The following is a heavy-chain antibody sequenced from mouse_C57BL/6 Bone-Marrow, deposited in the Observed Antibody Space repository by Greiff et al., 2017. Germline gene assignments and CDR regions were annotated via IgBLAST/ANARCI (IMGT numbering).Heavy chain of an antibody. CDR3: ARRGLNFDY. V-gene: IGHV1-64*01. CDR2: INPNSGST. J-gene: IGHJ2*01. CDR1: GYTFTSYW. D-gene: IGHD3-3*01. Sequence: QVQLKQPGAELVKPGASVKLSCKASGYTFTSYWMHWVKQRPGQGLEWIGMINPNSGSTNYNEKFKSKATLTVDKSSSTAYMQLSSLTSEDSAVYYCARRGLNFDYWGQGTTLTVTS.